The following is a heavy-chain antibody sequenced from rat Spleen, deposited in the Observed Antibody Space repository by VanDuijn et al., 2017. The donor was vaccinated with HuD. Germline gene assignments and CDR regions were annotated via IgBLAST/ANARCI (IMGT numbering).Heavy chain of an antibody. CDR1: GFTFSDYG. D-gene: IGHD2-5*01. J-gene: IGHJ3*01. V-gene: IGHV5-29*01. CDR2: ITSGGSNT. Sequence: EVQLVESDGGLVQPGKSLKLSCAASGFTFSDYGTAWVRQAPTKGLEWVATITSGGSNTYYPDSVKGRFTISRDNAKSTLYLQMDSLRSEDTATYYCATGAILQWFTYWGQGTLVTVSS. CDR3: ATGAILQWFTY.